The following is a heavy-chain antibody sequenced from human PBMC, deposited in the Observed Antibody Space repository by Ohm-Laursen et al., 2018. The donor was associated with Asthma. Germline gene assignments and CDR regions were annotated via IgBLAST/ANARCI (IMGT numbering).Heavy chain of an antibody. V-gene: IGHV3-23*01. CDR2: ISGSGGTT. CDR3: AKRGEDSSGYYLGYFQL. Sequence: SLRRSCIASGFTFSSYAMSRVRQAPGKGLAWVSAISGSGGTTYYADSVKGRFTISRDSSKNTLYLQMNSLRAEDTALYYCAKRGEDSSGYYLGYFQLWGQGTVVTVSS. CDR1: GFTFSSYA. J-gene: IGHJ1*01. D-gene: IGHD3-22*01.